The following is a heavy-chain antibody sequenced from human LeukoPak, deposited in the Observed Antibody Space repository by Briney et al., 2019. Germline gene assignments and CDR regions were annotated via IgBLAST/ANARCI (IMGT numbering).Heavy chain of an antibody. D-gene: IGHD6-6*01. V-gene: IGHV4-30-4*01. J-gene: IGHJ3*02. CDR3: ARVPNSSSRRGGAFDI. Sequence: PSETLSLTCTVSDDSISDYYRGWIRQPPGKGLEWIGYIYYSGSTYYNPSLKSRVTISVDTSKNQFSLKLSSVTAADTAVYYCARVPNSSSRRGGAFDIWGQGTMVTVSS. CDR2: IYYSGST. CDR1: DDSISDYY.